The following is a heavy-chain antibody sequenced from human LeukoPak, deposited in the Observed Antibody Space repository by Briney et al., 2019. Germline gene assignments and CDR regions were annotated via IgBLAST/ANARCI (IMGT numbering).Heavy chain of an antibody. CDR2: MQSTGNS. V-gene: IGHV4-59*01. CDR3: ARDKRHSYGRYFDP. CDR1: GDSISTYH. Sequence: SETLSLYCSVSGDSISTYHWNWIRKPPGKGLEWIGYMQSTGNSKYNPSLKNRVNIFIDMSKNQFVLNLRSVTAADTAVYYCARDKRHSYGRYFDPWGQGMLVTVSS. D-gene: IGHD5-18*01. J-gene: IGHJ4*02.